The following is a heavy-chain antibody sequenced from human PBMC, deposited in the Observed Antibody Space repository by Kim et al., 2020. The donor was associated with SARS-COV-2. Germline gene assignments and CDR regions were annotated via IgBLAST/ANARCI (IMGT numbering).Heavy chain of an antibody. J-gene: IGHJ4*02. CDR2: INSDGSST. CDR3: ASTSRNTIFGVVTYEDY. V-gene: IGHV3-74*01. D-gene: IGHD3-3*01. CDR1: GFTFSSYW. Sequence: GGSLRLSCAASGFTFSSYWMHWVRQAPGKGLVWVSRINSDGSSTSYADSVKGRFTISRDNAKNTLYLQMNSLRAEDTAVYYCASTSRNTIFGVVTYEDYWGQGTLVTVSS.